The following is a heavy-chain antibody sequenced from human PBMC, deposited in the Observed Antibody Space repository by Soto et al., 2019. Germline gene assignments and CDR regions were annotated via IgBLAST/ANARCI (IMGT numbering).Heavy chain of an antibody. CDR1: GFTFDDYT. D-gene: IGHD2-15*01. CDR3: ARGYCSGGSCYKDAFDI. CDR2: ISWDGGST. J-gene: IGHJ3*02. V-gene: IGHV3-43*01. Sequence: PGGSLRLSCAASGFTFDDYTMHWVRQAPGKGLEWVSLISWDGGSTYYADSVKGRFTISRDNSKNSLYLQMNSLRTEDTALYYCARGYCSGGSCYKDAFDIWGQGTMVTVSS.